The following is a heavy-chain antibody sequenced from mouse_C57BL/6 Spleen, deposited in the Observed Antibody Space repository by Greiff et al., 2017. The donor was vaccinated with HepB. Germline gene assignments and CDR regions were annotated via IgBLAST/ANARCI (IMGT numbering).Heavy chain of an antibody. CDR1: GFTFSSYA. Sequence: DVQLVESGEGLVKPGGSLKLSCAASGFTFSSYAMSWVRQTPEKRLEWVAYISSCGDYIYYADTVKGRFTISRDNARNTLYLQMSSLKSEDTAMYYCTSDLLGWFAYWGQGTLVTVSA. J-gene: IGHJ3*01. V-gene: IGHV5-9-1*02. CDR2: ISSCGDYI. D-gene: IGHD2-1*01. CDR3: TSDLLGWFAY.